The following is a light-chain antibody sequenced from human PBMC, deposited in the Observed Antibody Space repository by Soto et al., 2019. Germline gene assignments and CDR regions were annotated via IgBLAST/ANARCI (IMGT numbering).Light chain of an antibody. Sequence: EIVLTQSPGTLSLSPGDRATLSCRASQSVSSSYLAWYQQKPGQAPRLLIYGASSRATGIPDRFSGSGSGTDFTLTISRLEPEDFAVYYCHQYVSSWTFGQGTKVDIK. CDR3: HQYVSSWT. CDR2: GAS. CDR1: QSVSSSY. V-gene: IGKV3-20*01. J-gene: IGKJ1*01.